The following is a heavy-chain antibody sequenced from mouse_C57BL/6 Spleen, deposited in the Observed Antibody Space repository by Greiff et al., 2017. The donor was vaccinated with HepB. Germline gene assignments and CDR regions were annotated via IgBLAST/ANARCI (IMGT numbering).Heavy chain of an antibody. D-gene: IGHD3-2*02. V-gene: IGHV5-6*01. CDR1: GFTFSSYG. CDR3: ARHQDYVDY. CDR2: ISSGGSYT. Sequence: EVQLVESGGDLVKPGGSLKLSCAASGFTFSSYGMSWVRQTPDKRLEWVATISSGGSYTYYPDSVKGRFTISRDNAKNTLYLQMSSLKSEDTAMYYCARHQDYVDYWGQGTTLTVSS. J-gene: IGHJ2*01.